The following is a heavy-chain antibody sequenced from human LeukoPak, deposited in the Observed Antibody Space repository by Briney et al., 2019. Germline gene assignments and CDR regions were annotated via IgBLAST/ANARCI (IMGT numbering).Heavy chain of an antibody. D-gene: IGHD3/OR15-3a*01. V-gene: IGHV4-31*11. Sequence: PSQTLSLTCAVSGGSISSGSYYWGWIRQHPGKGLEWIGSVYYSGSTYHNPSLKSRLTISKDTSKNQFSLKLSSVTAADTAVYFCATSRNVDQFDIWGQGTMVTVSS. J-gene: IGHJ3*02. CDR3: ATSRNVDQFDI. CDR2: VYYSGST. CDR1: GGSISSGSYY.